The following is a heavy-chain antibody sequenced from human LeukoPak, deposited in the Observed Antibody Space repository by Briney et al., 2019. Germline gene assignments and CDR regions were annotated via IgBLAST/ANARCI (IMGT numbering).Heavy chain of an antibody. D-gene: IGHD2-2*01. CDR2: ISSTSNSYI. CDR3: TRGHFCHSTNCPGGVPFDL. Sequence: GGSLRLSCAASGFTFSIYAMHWFRQAPGKGLEWVSSISSTSNSYIYYADSVKGRFTISRENAKNSLYLQMNSLRAGDTAVYYCTRGHFCHSTNCPGGVPFDLWGQGTMVTVSS. V-gene: IGHV3-21*01. CDR1: GFTFSIYA. J-gene: IGHJ3*01.